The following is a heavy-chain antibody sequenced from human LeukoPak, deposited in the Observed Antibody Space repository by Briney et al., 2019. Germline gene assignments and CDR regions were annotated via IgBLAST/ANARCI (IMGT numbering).Heavy chain of an antibody. D-gene: IGHD3-10*01. CDR1: GYTFTSYD. J-gene: IGHJ4*02. V-gene: IGHV1-8*01. CDR3: ARWDMVRGVINDY. Sequence: GASVKVSCKASGYTFTSYDINWVRQATGQGLEWMGWMNPNSGNTGYAQKFQGRVTMTRNTSISTAYMELSSLRSEDTAVYYCARWDMVRGVINDYWGQGTLVTVSS. CDR2: MNPNSGNT.